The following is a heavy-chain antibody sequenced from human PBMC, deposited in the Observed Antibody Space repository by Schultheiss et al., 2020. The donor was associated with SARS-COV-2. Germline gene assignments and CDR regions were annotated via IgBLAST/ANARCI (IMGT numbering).Heavy chain of an antibody. V-gene: IGHV4-34*01. J-gene: IGHJ4*02. Sequence: GSLRLSCAGSGFSFSKDDIHWIRQPPGKGLEWIGYIYYSGSTNYNPSLKSRVTISVDTSKNQFSLKLSSVTAADTAVYYCARGTIVVVVAATVGYFDYWGQGTLVTVSS. CDR3: ARGTIVVVVAATVGYFDY. CDR2: IYYSGST. CDR1: GFSFSKDD. D-gene: IGHD2-15*01.